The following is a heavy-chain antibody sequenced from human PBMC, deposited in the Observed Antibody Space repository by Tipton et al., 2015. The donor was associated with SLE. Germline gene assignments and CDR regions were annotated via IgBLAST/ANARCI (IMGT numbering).Heavy chain of an antibody. D-gene: IGHD3-22*01. J-gene: IGHJ4*02. Sequence: GLVKPSETLSLTCAVYGGSFSGYYWSWIRQPPGKGLEWIGEINHSGSTNYNPSLKSRVTISVDTSKNQFSLKLSSVTAADTAVYYCARGGYYDSSGSHFDYWGQGTLVTVSS. CDR1: GGSFSGYY. CDR2: INHSGST. CDR3: ARGGYYDSSGSHFDY. V-gene: IGHV4-34*01.